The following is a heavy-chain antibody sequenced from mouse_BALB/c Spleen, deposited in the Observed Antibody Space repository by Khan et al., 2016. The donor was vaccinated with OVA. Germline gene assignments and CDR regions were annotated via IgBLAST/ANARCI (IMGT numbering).Heavy chain of an antibody. CDR3: ARGKLLRRYPDYFDY. J-gene: IGHJ2*01. D-gene: IGHD1-1*01. CDR1: GYSINSDYA. CDR2: IGYSGST. V-gene: IGHV3-2*02. Sequence: EVQLQESGPGLVKPSQSLSLTCTVTGYSINSDYAWNWIRQFPGNKLGWMGYIGYSGSTTYNPSLKSRISINRDTSKNQFFLQLNSVTTEDTATYDCARGKLLRRYPDYFDYWGQGTTLTVSS.